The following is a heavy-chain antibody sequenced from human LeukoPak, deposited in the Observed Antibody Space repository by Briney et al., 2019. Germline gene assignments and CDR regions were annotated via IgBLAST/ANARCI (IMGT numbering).Heavy chain of an antibody. D-gene: IGHD6-13*01. V-gene: IGHV4-4*07. Sequence: PSETLSLTCTVSGGSISSYYWGWMRQPAGKGLEWIGRIYTSGSTNYNPSLKSRVTISVDKSKNQFSLKLSSVTAADTAVYYCAIGLAAAGPYYFDYWGQGTLVTVSS. CDR2: IYTSGST. CDR3: AIGLAAAGPYYFDY. CDR1: GGSISSYY. J-gene: IGHJ4*02.